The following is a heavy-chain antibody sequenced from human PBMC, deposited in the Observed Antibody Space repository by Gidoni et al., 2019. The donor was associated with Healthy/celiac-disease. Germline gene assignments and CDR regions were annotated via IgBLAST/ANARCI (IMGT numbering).Heavy chain of an antibody. J-gene: IGHJ6*02. CDR1: RFNSISYW. D-gene: IGHD3-9*01. V-gene: IGHV3-7*01. Sequence: VQLVESGGGVVQTGGALRLSCSASRFNSISYWMSWVRQAPGKGLEWVDNIKQDGSEKYYVDTVKGRFIITRDNVKKSLYMQMNSLRADDTAVEYCARESWPYDILTGPYYYGMDVWGQGTTVTVSS. CDR3: ARESWPYDILTGPYYYGMDV. CDR2: IKQDGSEK.